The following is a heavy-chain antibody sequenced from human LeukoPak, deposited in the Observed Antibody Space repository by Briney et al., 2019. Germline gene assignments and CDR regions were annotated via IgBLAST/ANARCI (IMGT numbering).Heavy chain of an antibody. J-gene: IGHJ4*02. CDR1: GFTFSSYD. Sequence: PGGSLRLSCAASGFTFSSYDMHWVRHATGKGLEWVSGIGTAGDTYYPGFVKGRFTISRENAKNSLYLQMNSLRAGDTAVYYRARDKAGRFDYWGQGTLVTVSS. V-gene: IGHV3-13*04. D-gene: IGHD6-19*01. CDR3: ARDKAGRFDY. CDR2: IGTAGDT.